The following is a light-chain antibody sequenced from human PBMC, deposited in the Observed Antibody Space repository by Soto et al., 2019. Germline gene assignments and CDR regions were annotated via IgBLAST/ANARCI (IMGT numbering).Light chain of an antibody. J-gene: IGLJ2*01. CDR1: STDVGTYNY. V-gene: IGLV2-8*01. CDR2: EVN. Sequence: QSALTQPPSASGSPGQSVTISCTGTSTDVGTYNYVSWYQHHPGKAPKLVIYEVNKRPSGVPDRFSGFKSGNTASLTVSGLQPEDEADYYCISYAGSLNLVFGGGTKLTVL. CDR3: ISYAGSLNLV.